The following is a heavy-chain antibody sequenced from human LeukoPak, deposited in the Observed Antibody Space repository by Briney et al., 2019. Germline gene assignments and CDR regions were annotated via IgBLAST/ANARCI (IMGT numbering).Heavy chain of an antibody. Sequence: SATLSLTCTVPGSSISSGYYWGWIRQPPGKGLEWIGSIYHSGSTYYNPSLKSRVTISVDTSKNQFSLKLSSVTAADAAVYYCARTGGTAMDYWRQGTLVTVSS. CDR3: ARTGGTAMDY. D-gene: IGHD5-18*01. CDR1: GSSISSGYY. V-gene: IGHV4-38-2*02. J-gene: IGHJ4*02. CDR2: IYHSGST.